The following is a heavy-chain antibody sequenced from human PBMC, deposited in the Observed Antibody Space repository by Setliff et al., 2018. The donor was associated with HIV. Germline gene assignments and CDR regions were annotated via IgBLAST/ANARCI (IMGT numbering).Heavy chain of an antibody. CDR2: IVAAFGST. D-gene: IGHD3-10*01. V-gene: IGHV1-69*13. CDR1: GDTFRMDT. Sequence: SVKVSCKASGDTFRMDTISWLRQAPGHGPEWMGGIVAAFGSTTYAQKFQGRVRITADASTSTVYMELRSLTPEDTAVYYCASDGSGILRGTFDIWGQGTLVTVSS. CDR3: ASDGSGILRGTFDI. J-gene: IGHJ3*02.